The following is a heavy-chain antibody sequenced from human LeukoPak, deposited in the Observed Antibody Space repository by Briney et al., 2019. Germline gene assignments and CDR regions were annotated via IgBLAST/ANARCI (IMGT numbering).Heavy chain of an antibody. CDR3: ARGARFDY. Sequence: SETLSLTCAVYGGSFSGYYWSWIRQPPGKGLEWIGEINHSGSTNYNPSLKSRVTVSVDTSKNQFSLKLSSVTAADTAVYYCARGARFDYWGQGTLVTVSS. CDR1: GGSFSGYY. J-gene: IGHJ4*01. V-gene: IGHV4-34*01. CDR2: INHSGST.